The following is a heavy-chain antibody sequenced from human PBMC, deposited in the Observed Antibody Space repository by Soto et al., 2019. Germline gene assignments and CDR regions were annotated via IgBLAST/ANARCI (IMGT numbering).Heavy chain of an antibody. V-gene: IGHV4-59*01. Sequence: QVHLQESGPGLVKPSETLSLFCNVSGGSMSNNYWSWIRQAPGKGLEWIGYVFYTGSTNYNPSLKSRVTISVDTSKKYFSLRLSSVTAAVTAVYYCARSLTVTRFDQWGQGTRVIVS. CDR1: GGSMSNNY. D-gene: IGHD4-17*01. J-gene: IGHJ4*02. CDR2: VFYTGST. CDR3: ARSLTVTRFDQ.